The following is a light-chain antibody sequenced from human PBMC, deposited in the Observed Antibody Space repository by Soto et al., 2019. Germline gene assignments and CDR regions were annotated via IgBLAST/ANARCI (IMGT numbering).Light chain of an antibody. Sequence: AIQMTQSPSSLSASVGDRVTITCRASQGIRNALGWYQQKPGKAPKLLIYAASSLQSGVPSRFNGSVSGPDFTLTISSLQPEDFATYYCLQDYNYPWTFGQGTKVEIK. J-gene: IGKJ1*01. V-gene: IGKV1-6*01. CDR1: QGIRNA. CDR3: LQDYNYPWT. CDR2: AAS.